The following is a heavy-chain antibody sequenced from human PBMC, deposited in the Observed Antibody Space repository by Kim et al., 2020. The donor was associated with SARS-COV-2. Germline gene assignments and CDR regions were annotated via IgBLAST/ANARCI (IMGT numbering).Heavy chain of an antibody. CDR3: AKRNKVRGYYYGMDV. CDR1: GFTFSSYA. V-gene: IGHV3-23*01. D-gene: IGHD3-10*01. CDR2: ISGSGGST. Sequence: GGSLRLSCAASGFTFSSYAMSWVRQAPGKGLEWVSAISGSGGSTYYADSVKGRFTISRDNSKNTLYLQMNSLRAEDTAVYYCAKRNKVRGYYYGMDVWGQGTTVTVSS. J-gene: IGHJ6*02.